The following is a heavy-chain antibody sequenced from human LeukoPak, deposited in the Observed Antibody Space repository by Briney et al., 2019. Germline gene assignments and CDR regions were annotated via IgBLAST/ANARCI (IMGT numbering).Heavy chain of an antibody. CDR3: ARPTSIIPASNIYYYYYAMDL. CDR1: GYSFSSYF. D-gene: IGHD2-2*01. Sequence: GASVKVSCKASGYSFSSYFMHWVRQAPGQGLEWMGIINPRGGSTSYAQKLQGRVTMTRDTSTSTVYMELSSLRSEDAAVYYCARPTSIIPASNIYYYYYAMDLWGQGTTVTVSS. V-gene: IGHV1-46*01. J-gene: IGHJ6*02. CDR2: INPRGGST.